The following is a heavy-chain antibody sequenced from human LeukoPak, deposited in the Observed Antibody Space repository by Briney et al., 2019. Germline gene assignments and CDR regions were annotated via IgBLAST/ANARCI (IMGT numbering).Heavy chain of an antibody. CDR1: GYTFTGYY. CDR2: INPNSGGT. Sequence: GASVKVSCKASGYTFTGYYMHWVRQAPGQGLEWMGWINPNSGGTNYAQKFQGRVTMTRDTSISTAYMELSRLRSDDTAVYYCARESGPPYYYDSSGYFYWGQGTLVTVSS. J-gene: IGHJ4*02. D-gene: IGHD3-22*01. V-gene: IGHV1-2*02. CDR3: ARESGPPYYYDSSGYFY.